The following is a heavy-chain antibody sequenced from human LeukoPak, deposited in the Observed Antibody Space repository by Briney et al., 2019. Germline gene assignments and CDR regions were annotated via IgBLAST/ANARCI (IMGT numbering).Heavy chain of an antibody. CDR1: GGSISSYY. J-gene: IGHJ5*02. D-gene: IGHD1-26*01. CDR3: ARHEYSGSYYGLSWFDP. V-gene: IGHV4-59*08. CDR2: IYYSGST. Sequence: PSETLSLTXTVSGGSISSYYWSWIRQPPGKGLEWLGYIYYSGSTNYNPPLKSRVTISVDTSKNQLSLKLSSLTAADTAVYYCARHEYSGSYYGLSWFDPWGQGTLVTVSS.